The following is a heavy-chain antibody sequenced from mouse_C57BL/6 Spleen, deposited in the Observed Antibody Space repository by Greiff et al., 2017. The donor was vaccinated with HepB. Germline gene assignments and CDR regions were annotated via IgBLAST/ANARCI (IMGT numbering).Heavy chain of an antibody. V-gene: IGHV1-59*01. CDR3: ARGAPSTVVAGFDY. J-gene: IGHJ2*01. CDR2: IDPSDSYT. D-gene: IGHD1-1*01. CDR1: GYTFTSYW. Sequence: QVQLQQPGAELVRPGTSVKLSCKASGYTFTSYWMHWVKQRPGQGLEWIGVIDPSDSYTNYNQKFKGKATLTVDTSSSTAYMQLSSLTSEDSAVYYCARGAPSTVVAGFDYWGQGTTLTVSS.